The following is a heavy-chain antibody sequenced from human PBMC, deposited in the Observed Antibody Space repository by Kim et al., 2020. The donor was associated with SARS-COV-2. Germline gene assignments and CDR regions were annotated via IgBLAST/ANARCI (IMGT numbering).Heavy chain of an antibody. CDR1: GFTFSSYS. V-gene: IGHV3-21*01. D-gene: IGHD6-13*01. CDR2: ISSSSSYI. J-gene: IGHJ3*02. Sequence: GGSLRLSCAASGFTFSSYSMNWVRQAPGKGLEWVSSISSSSSYIYYADSVKGRFTISRDNAKNSLYLQMNSLRAEDTAVYYCARIRRVAAAGLSSDAFDIWGQGTMVTVSS. CDR3: ARIRRVAAAGLSSDAFDI.